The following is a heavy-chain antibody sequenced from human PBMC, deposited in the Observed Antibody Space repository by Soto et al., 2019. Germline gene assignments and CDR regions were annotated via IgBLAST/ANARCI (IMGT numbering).Heavy chain of an antibody. J-gene: IGHJ4*02. Sequence: SETLSLTCAVSGGSISSGGYSWSWIRQPPGKGLEWIGYIYHSGSTYYNPSLKSRVTISVDRSKNQFSLKLSSVTAADTAVYYCARVGGRPGGWLDYWGQGTLVTVSS. V-gene: IGHV4-30-2*01. CDR3: ARVGGRPGGWLDY. D-gene: IGHD3-16*01. CDR1: GGSISSGGYS. CDR2: IYHSGST.